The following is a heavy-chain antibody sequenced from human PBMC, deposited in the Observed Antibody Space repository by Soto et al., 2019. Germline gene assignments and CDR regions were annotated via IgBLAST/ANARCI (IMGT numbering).Heavy chain of an antibody. D-gene: IGHD2-15*01. CDR1: GYRFTSFW. CDR3: ARPASGGSRDAFDI. J-gene: IGHJ3*02. CDR2: IDPSDSFI. V-gene: IGHV5-10-1*01. Sequence: PGESLKISCKGSGYRFTSFWLNWVRQIPGKGLEWMGRIDPSDSFINYSPPFEGHVTVSADKSISTAYLQWSSLQASDTAIYYCARPASGGSRDAFDIWGPGTMVTVS.